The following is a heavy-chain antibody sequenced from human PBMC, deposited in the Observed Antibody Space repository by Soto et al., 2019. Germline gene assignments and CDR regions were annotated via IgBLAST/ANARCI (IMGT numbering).Heavy chain of an antibody. V-gene: IGHV4-38-2*01. D-gene: IGHD6-13*01. Sequence: ASETLSLTCAVSGYSISSGYYWGWIRQPPGKGLEWIGSIYHSGSTYYNPSLKSRVTISVDTSKNQFSLKLSSVTAADTAVYYCARGGQQLVHHWFDPWGQGTLVTVSS. CDR1: GYSISSGYY. J-gene: IGHJ5*02. CDR3: ARGGQQLVHHWFDP. CDR2: IYHSGST.